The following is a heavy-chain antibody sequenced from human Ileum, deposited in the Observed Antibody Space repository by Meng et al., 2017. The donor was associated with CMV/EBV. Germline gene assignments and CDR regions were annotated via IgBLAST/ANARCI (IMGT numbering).Heavy chain of an antibody. CDR2: FNHYGST. CDR1: GGSFSGYD. J-gene: IGHJ4*02. CDR3: ASGKSNLEY. Sequence: QGPLQDGAPGLLKPSVTLSLPCSVYGGSFSGYDWSWIRQVPGKGLEWIGEFNHYGSTNYNPSLKSRVTISVDTSKNQFSLNLSSVTAADTAVYYCASGKSNLEYWGQGTLVTVSS. D-gene: IGHD4-11*01. V-gene: IGHV4-34*01.